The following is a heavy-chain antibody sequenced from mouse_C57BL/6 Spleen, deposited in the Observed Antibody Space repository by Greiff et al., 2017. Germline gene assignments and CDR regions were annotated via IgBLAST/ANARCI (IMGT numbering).Heavy chain of an antibody. Sequence: QVHVQQSGAELVKPGASVKISCKASGYAFSSYWMNWVKQRPGKGLEWIGQIYPGDGDTNYNGKFKGKATLTADKSSSTAYMQLSSLTSEDYAVYFCARRSTMVTTYYFDYWGQGTTLTVSS. J-gene: IGHJ2*01. CDR1: GYAFSSYW. CDR2: IYPGDGDT. D-gene: IGHD2-2*01. V-gene: IGHV1-80*01. CDR3: ARRSTMVTTYYFDY.